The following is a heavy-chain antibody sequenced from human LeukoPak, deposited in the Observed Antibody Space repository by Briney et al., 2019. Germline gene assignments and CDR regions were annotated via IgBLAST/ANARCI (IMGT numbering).Heavy chain of an antibody. CDR1: GYTFTSYV. J-gene: IGHJ4*02. D-gene: IGHD5-12*01. V-gene: IGHV1-8*01. CDR2: MNPNSGNT. CDR3: ARGNSGYDLYYFDY. Sequence: ASVKVSCKASGYTFTSYVINWVRQAAGRGLEWMGWMNPNSGNTGYAQKFQGRVTMTRNTSISTAYMELSSLRSEDTAVYYCARGNSGYDLYYFDYWGQGTLVTVSS.